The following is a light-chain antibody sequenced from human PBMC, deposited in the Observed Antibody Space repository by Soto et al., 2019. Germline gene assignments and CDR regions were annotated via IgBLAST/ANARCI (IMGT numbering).Light chain of an antibody. Sequence: EIVMTQSPATLSVSPGERAALSCRASQSVSSNLAWYQQKPGQAPRLLIYGASTRATGIPARFSGSGSGTEFTLTISGLQSEDFAVYYCHQYNNWPPTWTFGQGTKVEIK. V-gene: IGKV3-15*01. CDR3: HQYNNWPPTWT. CDR2: GAS. CDR1: QSVSSN. J-gene: IGKJ1*01.